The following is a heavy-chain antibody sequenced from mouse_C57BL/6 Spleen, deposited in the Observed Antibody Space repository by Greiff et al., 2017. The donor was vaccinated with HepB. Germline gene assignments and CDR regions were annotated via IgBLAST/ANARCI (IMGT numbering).Heavy chain of an antibody. Sequence: VQLQQSGAELVMPGASVKLSCKASGYTFTSYWMHWVKQRPGQGLEWIGEIDPSDSYTNYNQKFKGKSTLTVDKSSSTAYMQLSSLTSEDSAVYYCARSAYYGSSYWFADWGQGTLVTVSA. CDR1: GYTFTSYW. V-gene: IGHV1-69*01. CDR2: IDPSDSYT. D-gene: IGHD1-1*01. J-gene: IGHJ3*01. CDR3: ARSAYYGSSYWFAD.